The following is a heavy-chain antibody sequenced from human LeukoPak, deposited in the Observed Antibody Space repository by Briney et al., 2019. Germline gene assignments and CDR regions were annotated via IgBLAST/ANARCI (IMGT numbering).Heavy chain of an antibody. V-gene: IGHV1-69*05. D-gene: IGHD3-22*01. CDR2: IIPIFGTA. J-gene: IGHJ6*03. CDR3: ASAIGVDYYYYYYMDV. Sequence: SVKVSCKASGGTFSSYAISWVRQAPGQGLEWMGGIIPIFGTANYAQKFQGRVTITTDESTSTAYMELSSLRSEDTAVYYCASAIGVDYYYYYYMDVWGKGTTVTVSS. CDR1: GGTFSSYA.